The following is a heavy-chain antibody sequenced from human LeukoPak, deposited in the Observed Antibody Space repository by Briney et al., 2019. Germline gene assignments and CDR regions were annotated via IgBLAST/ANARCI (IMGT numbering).Heavy chain of an antibody. J-gene: IGHJ3*02. CDR3: ARVRDGYNAAYDI. D-gene: IGHD5-24*01. Sequence: ASVKVSCKASGGTFSSYAISWVTQAPGQRLGWMGIIKPSGGDTSDAQTCPGRVVMTRAPSTSTLIRELSSLKSEDPAVYYCARVRDGYNAAYDIWGQGTMVTVSS. V-gene: IGHV1-46*01. CDR1: GGTFSSYA. CDR2: IKPSGGDT.